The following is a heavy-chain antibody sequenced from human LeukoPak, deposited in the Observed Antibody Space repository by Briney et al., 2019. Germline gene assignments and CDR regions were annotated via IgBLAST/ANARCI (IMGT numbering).Heavy chain of an antibody. V-gene: IGHV4-39*07. D-gene: IGHD1-1*01. CDR1: GGSISSSSYY. J-gene: IGHJ4*02. CDR2: IYYSGST. CDR3: ARDRGSTTDY. Sequence: PSETLSLTCTVSGGSISSSSYYWGWIRQPPGKGLEWIGSIYYSGSTYYNPSLKSRITISVDTSKNQFSLKLSSVTAADTAVYYCARDRGSTTDYWGQGTLVTVSS.